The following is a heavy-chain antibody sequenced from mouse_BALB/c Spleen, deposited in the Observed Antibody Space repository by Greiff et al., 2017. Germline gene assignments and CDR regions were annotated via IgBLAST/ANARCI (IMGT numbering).Heavy chain of an antibody. V-gene: IGHV3-2*02. Sequence: DVKLEESGPGLVKPSQSLSLTCTVTGYSITSDYAWNWIRQFPGNKLEWMGYISYSGSTSYNPSLKSRISITRDTSKNQFFLQLNSVTTEDTATYYCARRIYYYGSIYYFDYWGQGTTLTVSS. CDR3: ARRIYYYGSIYYFDY. D-gene: IGHD1-1*01. CDR1: GYSITSDYA. CDR2: ISYSGST. J-gene: IGHJ2*01.